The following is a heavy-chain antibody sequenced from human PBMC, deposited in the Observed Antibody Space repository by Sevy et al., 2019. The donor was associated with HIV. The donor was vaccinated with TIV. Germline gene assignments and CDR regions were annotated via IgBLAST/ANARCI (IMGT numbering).Heavy chain of an antibody. D-gene: IGHD3-16*01. Sequence: SETLSLTCTVSGGSISLYYWSWIRQPAGKGLEWIGHIYGSGSTSYKPSLKSRVTMSVDTSQNQISLKLTSVTAADTAVYYCAREAKLGAPLGYWGQGTLVTVSS. CDR1: GGSISLYY. J-gene: IGHJ4*02. V-gene: IGHV4-4*07. CDR3: AREAKLGAPLGY. CDR2: IYGSGST.